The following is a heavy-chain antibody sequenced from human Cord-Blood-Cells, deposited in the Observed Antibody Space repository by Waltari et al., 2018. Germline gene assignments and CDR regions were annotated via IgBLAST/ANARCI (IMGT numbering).Heavy chain of an antibody. CDR2: IYYSGST. V-gene: IGHV4-39*07. Sequence: QLQLQESGPGLVKPSETLSPTCTVSGGSISSSSYYWGWIHQPPGKGLEWIGSIYYSGSTYYNPSLKSRVTISVDTSKNQFSLKLSSVTAADTAVYYCARQAGATAFDIWGQGTMVTVSS. J-gene: IGHJ3*02. D-gene: IGHD1-26*01. CDR3: ARQAGATAFDI. CDR1: GGSISSSSYY.